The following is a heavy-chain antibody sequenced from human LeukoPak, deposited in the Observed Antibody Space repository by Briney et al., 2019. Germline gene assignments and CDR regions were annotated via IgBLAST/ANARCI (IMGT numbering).Heavy chain of an antibody. CDR1: GFTFSSYW. V-gene: IGHV3-7*01. Sequence: AGGSLRLSCAASGFTFSSYWMSWVRQAPGKGLEWVANIKQDGSEKYYVDSVKGRFTISRDNAKNSLYLQMNSLRAEDTAVYYCARDGVINNHDAFDIWGQGTMVTVSS. J-gene: IGHJ3*02. D-gene: IGHD3-16*02. CDR3: ARDGVINNHDAFDI. CDR2: IKQDGSEK.